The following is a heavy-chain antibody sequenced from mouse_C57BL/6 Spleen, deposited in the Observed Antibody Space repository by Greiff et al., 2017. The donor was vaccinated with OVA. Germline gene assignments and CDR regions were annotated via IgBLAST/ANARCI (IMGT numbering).Heavy chain of an antibody. V-gene: IGHV1-69*01. CDR1: GYTFTSYW. CDR2: IDPSDSYT. Sequence: VQLQQPGAELVMPGASVKLSCKASGYTFTSYWMHWVKQRPGPGLEWIGEIDPSDSYTKSNQKFKGKSTLTVDKSSSTAYMQLSSLTSEDSAVYYCARFYDYLYSYAMDYWGQGTSVTVSS. J-gene: IGHJ4*01. CDR3: ARFYDYLYSYAMDY. D-gene: IGHD2-4*01.